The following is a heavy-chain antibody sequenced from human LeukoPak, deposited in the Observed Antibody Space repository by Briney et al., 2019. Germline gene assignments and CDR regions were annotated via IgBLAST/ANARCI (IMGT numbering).Heavy chain of an antibody. CDR3: ARDRYDFWNSYSYFYMDV. CDR2: ISSSAGTI. Sequence: GGSLRLSCAASGFTFSDYYMSWIRQAPGKGLECISYISSSAGTIYYAASLKGRFTISRDNAKNSLYLQMNSLRAEDTAVYYCARDRYDFWNSYSYFYMDVWGKGTTVTVS. CDR1: GFTFSDYY. V-gene: IGHV3-11*04. J-gene: IGHJ6*03. D-gene: IGHD3-3*01.